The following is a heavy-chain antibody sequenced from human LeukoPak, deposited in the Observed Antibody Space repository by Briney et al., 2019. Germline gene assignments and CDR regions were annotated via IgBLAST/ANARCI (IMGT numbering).Heavy chain of an antibody. CDR2: INYSGST. J-gene: IGHJ4*02. V-gene: IGHV4-34*01. Sequence: PSETLSLTCAVYRGSLSGYYWSWIRQPPGKGLEWIGEINYSGSTNYNPSLKSRVTMSVDTSKNQFSLKLSSVTAADTVVYYCARGLEWVDYWGQGTLVTVSS. CDR3: ARGLEWVDY. CDR1: RGSLSGYY. D-gene: IGHD3-3*01.